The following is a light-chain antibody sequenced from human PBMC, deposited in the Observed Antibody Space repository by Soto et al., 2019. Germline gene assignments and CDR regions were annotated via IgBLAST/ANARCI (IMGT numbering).Light chain of an antibody. J-gene: IGLJ3*02. CDR3: SSYTSSSTKV. CDR2: EVS. Sequence: QSALTQPASVSGSLGQSITISCTGSNRDIGAYNYVSWYQQHPGKAPKLMIYEVSNRPSGVSNRFSGSKSGNTASLTISGLQAEDEADYYCSSYTSSSTKVFGGGTKLTVL. CDR1: NRDIGAYNY. V-gene: IGLV2-14*01.